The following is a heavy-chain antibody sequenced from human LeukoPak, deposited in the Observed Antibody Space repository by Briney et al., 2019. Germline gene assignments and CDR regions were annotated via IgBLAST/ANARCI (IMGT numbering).Heavy chain of an antibody. CDR3: AKASWVPSADAVL. CDR2: LRGNGDT. J-gene: IGHJ4*02. V-gene: IGHV3-23*01. CDR1: GFIFSSYA. Sequence: PGGSLRLSCAASGFIFSSYAMSWVREAPARGLEWVSSLRGNGDTFYADSVKGRFTLSRDESRNTVYLQLNNLRVEDTAVYYCAKASWVPSADAVLWGQGTVVTVSS. D-gene: IGHD3-10*01.